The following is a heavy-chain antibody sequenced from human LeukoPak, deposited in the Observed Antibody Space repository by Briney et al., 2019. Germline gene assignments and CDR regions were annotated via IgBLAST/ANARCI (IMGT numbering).Heavy chain of an antibody. J-gene: IGHJ4*02. V-gene: IGHV4-34*01. Sequence: SETLSLTCAVYGGSFSGFYWSWIRQPPGKGLEWIGEINHSGSTNYNPSLKSRVTISVDTSKNQFSLKLSSVTAADTAVYYCASARGDYWGQGTLVTVSS. CDR3: ASARGDY. CDR1: GGSFSGFY. CDR2: INHSGST.